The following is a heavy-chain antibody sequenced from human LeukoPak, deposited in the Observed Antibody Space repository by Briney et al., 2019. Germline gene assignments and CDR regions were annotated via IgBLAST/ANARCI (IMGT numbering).Heavy chain of an antibody. V-gene: IGHV1-18*01. Sequence: ASVKVSCKASGYTFTSYGISWVRPAPGQGLEWMGWISAYNGNTNYAQKLQGRVTMTTDTSTSTAYMELRSLRSDDTAVYYCARSGNFWSGYYTVRWFDPWGQGTLVTVSS. D-gene: IGHD3-3*01. CDR1: GYTFTSYG. CDR3: ARSGNFWSGYYTVRWFDP. J-gene: IGHJ5*02. CDR2: ISAYNGNT.